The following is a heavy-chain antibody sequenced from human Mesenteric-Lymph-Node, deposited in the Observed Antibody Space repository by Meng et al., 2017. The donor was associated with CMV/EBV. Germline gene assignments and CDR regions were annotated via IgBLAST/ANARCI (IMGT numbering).Heavy chain of an antibody. V-gene: IGHV3-30*02. D-gene: IGHD1-1*01. CDR3: ARNGAHAP. J-gene: IGHJ5*02. CDR2: IRYDGNNK. CDR1: GFTFSSYG. Sequence: SLRLSCGASGFTFSSYGMHWVRQAPGKGLEWVTFIRYDGNNKQYADSVKGRFTISRDNSKNTLYLQMNSLRVEDTAVYYCARNGAHAPWGPGTLVTVSS.